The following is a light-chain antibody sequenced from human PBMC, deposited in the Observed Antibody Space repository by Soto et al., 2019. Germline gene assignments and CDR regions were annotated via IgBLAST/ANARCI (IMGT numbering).Light chain of an antibody. CDR2: YDS. J-gene: IGLJ1*01. CDR3: QVWDSSSDHPGV. V-gene: IGLV3-21*04. Sequence: SYELTQPPSVSVAPGKTARITCGGNNIGSKSVHWYQQKPGQAPVLVIYYDSDRPSGTPERFSGSNSGNTATLTISRVEAGDEADYYCQVWDSSSDHPGVFGTGTKLTVL. CDR1: NIGSKS.